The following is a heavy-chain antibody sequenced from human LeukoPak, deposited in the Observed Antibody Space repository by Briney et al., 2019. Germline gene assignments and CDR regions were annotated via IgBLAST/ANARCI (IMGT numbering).Heavy chain of an antibody. CDR3: AKDLASGNY. J-gene: IGHJ4*02. CDR2: INWNSGSI. V-gene: IGHV3-9*01. Sequence: GRSLRLSCAASGFPFGDYGMHWVRQAPGKGLEWVSHINWNSGSIGYADSVKGRFTISRDNAKSTLYLQMNSLRVEDTAFYCAKDLASGNYWGQGTLVTVSS. D-gene: IGHD6-25*01. CDR1: GFPFGDYG.